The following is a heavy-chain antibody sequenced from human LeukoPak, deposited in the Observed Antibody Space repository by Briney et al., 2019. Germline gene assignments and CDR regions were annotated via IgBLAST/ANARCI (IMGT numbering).Heavy chain of an antibody. D-gene: IGHD6-13*01. Sequence: GGSLRLSCAASGFTFSSDAMNWVRQAPGKGLEWVSSISSSSSYIYYADSVKGRFTISRDNAKNSLYLQMNSLRAEDTAVYYCARGGYSSSWSHYWGQGTLVTVSS. V-gene: IGHV3-21*01. CDR3: ARGGYSSSWSHY. CDR1: GFTFSSDA. CDR2: ISSSSSYI. J-gene: IGHJ4*02.